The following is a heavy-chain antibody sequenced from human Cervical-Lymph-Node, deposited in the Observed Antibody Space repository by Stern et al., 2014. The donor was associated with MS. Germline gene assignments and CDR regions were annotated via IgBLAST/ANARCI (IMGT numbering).Heavy chain of an antibody. V-gene: IGHV3-21*01. Sequence: EVQLVESGGGLVKAGGSLRLSCAASGFTFSSYTMNWVRQAPGKGLEWVSSISSSSSYRYYADSVKGRFTISRDNAKNSLYLQMNSLRAEDSAVYYCARDRSGPPRRYYYYGMDVWGQGTTVTVSS. J-gene: IGHJ6*02. CDR2: ISSSSSYR. CDR1: GFTFSSYT. D-gene: IGHD1-1*01. CDR3: ARDRSGPPRRYYYYGMDV.